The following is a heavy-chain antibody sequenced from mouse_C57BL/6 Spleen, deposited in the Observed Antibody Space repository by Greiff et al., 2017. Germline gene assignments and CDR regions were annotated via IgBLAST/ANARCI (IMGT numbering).Heavy chain of an antibody. CDR2: INPSTGGT. J-gene: IGHJ2*01. Sequence: VQLQQSGPELVKPGASVKISCKASGYSFTGYYMNWVKQSPEKSLEWIGEINPSTGGTTYNQKFKAKATLTVDKSSSTAYMQLKSLTSEDSAVYYCARYGSSVDYWGQGTTLTVSS. V-gene: IGHV1-42*01. CDR1: GYSFTGYY. CDR3: ARYGSSVDY. D-gene: IGHD1-1*01.